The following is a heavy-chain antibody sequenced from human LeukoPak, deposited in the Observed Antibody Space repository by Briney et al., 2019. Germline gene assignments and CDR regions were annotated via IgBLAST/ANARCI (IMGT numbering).Heavy chain of an antibody. Sequence: QAGGSLRLSCAASGFTVSSNYMSWVRQAPGKGLEWVSVIYSGGSTYYADSVKGRFTISRDNSKNTLYLQMNSLGAEDTAVYYCASSGLRYSASRWGQGTLVTVSS. V-gene: IGHV3-66*02. J-gene: IGHJ4*02. CDR1: GFTVSSNY. CDR2: IYSGGST. CDR3: ASSGLRYSASR. D-gene: IGHD3-9*01.